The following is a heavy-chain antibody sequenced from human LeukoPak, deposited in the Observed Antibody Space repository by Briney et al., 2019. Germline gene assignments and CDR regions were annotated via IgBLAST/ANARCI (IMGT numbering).Heavy chain of an antibody. D-gene: IGHD3-3*01. J-gene: IGHJ3*02. CDR3: ARTIFGVTHAFDI. Sequence: GSLRLSCAASRFTFINYAMSWVRQAPGQGLEWVSAITDSGGSTYSAHSVRGRFTISRDNSKNTVDLQMDNLRAEDTATYYCARTIFGVTHAFDIWSQGTVVTVSS. CDR2: ITDSGGST. V-gene: IGHV3-23*01. CDR1: RFTFINYA.